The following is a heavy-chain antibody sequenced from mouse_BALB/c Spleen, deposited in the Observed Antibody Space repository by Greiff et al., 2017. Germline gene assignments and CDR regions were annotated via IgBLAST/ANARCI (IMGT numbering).Heavy chain of an antibody. Sequence: QVQLQQPGAELVKPGASVKLSCKASGYTFTSYWMHWVKQRPGQGLEWIGEINPSNGRTNYNEKFKSKATLTVDKSSSTAYMQLSSLTSEDSAVYSCARSGGPIYYDHDGYFDVWGAGTTVTVSS. CDR2: INPSNGRT. D-gene: IGHD2-4*01. V-gene: IGHV1S81*02. CDR3: ARSGGPIYYDHDGYFDV. J-gene: IGHJ1*01. CDR1: GYTFTSYW.